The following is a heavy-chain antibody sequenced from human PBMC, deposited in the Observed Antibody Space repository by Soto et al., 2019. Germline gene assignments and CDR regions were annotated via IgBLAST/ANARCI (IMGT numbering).Heavy chain of an antibody. J-gene: IGHJ6*01. V-gene: IGHV3-30*18. D-gene: IGHD2-2*01. CDR2: ISYDGSNK. CDR1: GFTFSSYG. CDR3: AKVVGYCSSTSCRYYYYGMDV. Sequence: QVQLVESGGGVVQPGRSLRLSCAASGFTFSSYGMHWVRQAPGKGLEWVAVISYDGSNKYYAESVKGRFTIARDNSKNTLYLQMTSLRAEDTAVYYCAKVVGYCSSTSCRYYYYGMDVWGQGTTVTVSS.